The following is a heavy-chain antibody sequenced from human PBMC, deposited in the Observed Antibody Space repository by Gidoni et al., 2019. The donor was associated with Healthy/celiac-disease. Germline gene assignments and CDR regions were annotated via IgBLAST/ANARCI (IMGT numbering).Heavy chain of an antibody. CDR3: ARWAAVYFDY. CDR2: IYHSGST. V-gene: IGHV4-38-2*01. CDR1: GYSISSGYY. Sequence: VQLQESGPGLVKPSETLSLTCAVSGYSISSGYYWGWIRQHPGKGLEWIGSIYHSGSTYYNPSLKSRVTISVDTSKNQFSLKLSSVTAADTAVYYCARWAAVYFDYWGQGTLVTVSS. J-gene: IGHJ4*02.